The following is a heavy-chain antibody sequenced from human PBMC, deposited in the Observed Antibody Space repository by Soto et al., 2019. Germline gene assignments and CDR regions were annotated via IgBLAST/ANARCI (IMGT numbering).Heavy chain of an antibody. CDR2: ISAYNGNT. V-gene: IGHV1-18*01. J-gene: IGHJ4*02. Sequence: EASVKVSCKAHGYTFTNFCISWVRQAPGQGLEWMGWISAYNGNTNYAQNFQGRVTMTTDTSTSTAYMELSSLRPEDTAVYYCAAEVGGYIYGFARHWGPGTLVTVSS. CDR3: AAEVGGYIYGFARH. D-gene: IGHD1-26*01. CDR1: GYTFTNFC.